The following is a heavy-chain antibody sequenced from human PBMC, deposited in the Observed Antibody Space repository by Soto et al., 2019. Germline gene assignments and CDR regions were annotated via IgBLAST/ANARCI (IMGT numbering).Heavy chain of an antibody. CDR1: GFTFSNYG. CDR3: ARGRAYCGGDCPYYYGLDV. D-gene: IGHD2-21*02. Sequence: QVQLVESGGGVVQPGRSLRLSCAASGFTFSNYGMHWVRQAPGKGLEWVAVIWYNGNKKFYTDSVKSRFTISRDNSKNTLYLQVNGLRAEDTPVYYCARGRAYCGGDCPYYYGLDVWGQGTTVTVSS. J-gene: IGHJ6*02. V-gene: IGHV3-33*01. CDR2: IWYNGNKK.